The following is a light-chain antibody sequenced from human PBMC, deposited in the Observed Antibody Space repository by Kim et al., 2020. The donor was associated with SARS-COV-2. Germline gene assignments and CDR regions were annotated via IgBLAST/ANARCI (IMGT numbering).Light chain of an antibody. CDR1: QSVNNY. J-gene: IGKJ4*01. V-gene: IGKV3-11*01. CDR3: QHRANWPLT. CDR2: DAS. Sequence: SSPGESVTLSCRASQSVNNYLVWYQQKPGQAPRLLISDASNRATGIPARFSGSGSGTDFTLTISSLEPEDFAVYYCQHRANWPLTFGGGTKVEIK.